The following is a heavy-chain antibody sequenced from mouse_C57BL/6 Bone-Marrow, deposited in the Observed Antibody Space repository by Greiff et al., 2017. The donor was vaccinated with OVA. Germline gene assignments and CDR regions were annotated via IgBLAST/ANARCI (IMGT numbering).Heavy chain of an antibody. CDR3: THYSNYPWFAY. V-gene: IGHV14-4*01. CDR2: IDPENGDT. CDR1: GFNIKDDY. Sequence: VQLQQSGAELVRPGASVKLSCTASGFNIKDDYMHWVKQRPEQGLEWIGWIDPENGDTEYASKFQGKAPITADTSTNTAYLRLSSLTSEDTAVYYCTHYSNYPWFAYWGQGTLVTVSA. D-gene: IGHD2-5*01. J-gene: IGHJ3*01.